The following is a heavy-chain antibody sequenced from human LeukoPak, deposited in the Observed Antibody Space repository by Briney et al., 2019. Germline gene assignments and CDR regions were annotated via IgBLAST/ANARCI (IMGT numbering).Heavy chain of an antibody. V-gene: IGHV1-18*01. CDR1: GYTFTSYG. D-gene: IGHD4-23*01. CDR2: ISAYNGNT. Sequence: AXVKVSFKASGYTFTSYGISWVRQARGQGREGMGWISAYNGNTNYAQTLQGRVTMTTDTSTSTAYMELRSLRSDDTAVYYCASEDYGGNSGYWGQGTLVTVSS. J-gene: IGHJ4*02. CDR3: ASEDYGGNSGY.